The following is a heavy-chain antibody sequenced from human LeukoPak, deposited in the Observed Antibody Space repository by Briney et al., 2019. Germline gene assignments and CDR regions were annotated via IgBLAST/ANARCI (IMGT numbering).Heavy chain of an antibody. Sequence: GGSLRLSCTASGFTFSSRRMSWVRQAPGKGLEFVANIKEDGSAEYYVDSVKGRFTISKDNAKNSLYLQMNSLRVDDTAIYYCARDSDGYDLWGQGTLVTVSS. V-gene: IGHV3-7*01. CDR1: GFTFSSRR. CDR2: IKEDGSAE. J-gene: IGHJ4*02. D-gene: IGHD2-15*01. CDR3: ARDSDGYDL.